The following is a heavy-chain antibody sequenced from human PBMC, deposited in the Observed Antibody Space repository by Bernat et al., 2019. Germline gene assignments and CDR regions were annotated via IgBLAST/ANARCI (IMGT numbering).Heavy chain of an antibody. Sequence: QVQLVQSGAEVKKPGASVKVSCKASGYTFTGYYMHWVRQAPGQGLEWMGRINPNSGGTNYAQKLQGRVTMTRDTSISTAYMELSRLRSDDTAVYYCARALDDYGDYGPDYWGQGTLVTVSS. CDR1: GYTFTGYY. V-gene: IGHV1-2*06. CDR3: ARALDDYGDYGPDY. J-gene: IGHJ4*02. D-gene: IGHD4-17*01. CDR2: INPNSGGT.